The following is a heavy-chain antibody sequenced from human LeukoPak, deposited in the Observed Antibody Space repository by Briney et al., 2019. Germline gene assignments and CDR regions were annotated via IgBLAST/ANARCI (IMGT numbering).Heavy chain of an antibody. CDR2: INAGNGNT. J-gene: IGHJ6*04. V-gene: IGHV1-3*01. CDR1: GYTFTSYA. CDR3: ARGASMVRGVIPSEGYYGMDV. Sequence: ASVKVSCKASGYTFTSYAMHWVRQAPGQRLEWMGWINAGNGNTKYSQKFQGRVTITRDTSASTAYMELSSLRSEDTAGYYCARGASMVRGVIPSEGYYGMDVWGKGTTVTVSS. D-gene: IGHD3-10*01.